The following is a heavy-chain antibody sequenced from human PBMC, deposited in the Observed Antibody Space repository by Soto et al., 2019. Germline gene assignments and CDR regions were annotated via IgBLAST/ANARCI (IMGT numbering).Heavy chain of an antibody. J-gene: IGHJ1*01. D-gene: IGHD6-19*01. Sequence: QVQLVQSGAEVKKPGASVKVSCKASGYTFTSYGISWVRQTPGQGLEWMGWISAYNGNTNYAQKLQGRVTMTTDTPTSTVSIGLRGLRSGDTAVYSFARDEVLQWLVGYFQQWGQGTTVTVSS. CDR3: ARDEVLQWLVGYFQQ. V-gene: IGHV1-18*01. CDR2: ISAYNGNT. CDR1: GYTFTSYG.